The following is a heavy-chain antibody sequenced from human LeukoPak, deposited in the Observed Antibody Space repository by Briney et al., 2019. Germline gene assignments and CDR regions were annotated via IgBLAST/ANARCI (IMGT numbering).Heavy chain of an antibody. V-gene: IGHV3-23*01. CDR2: ISGSGGST. CDR1: GFTFSSYA. D-gene: IGHD6-19*01. CDR3: GKNLYSSGWSVDY. Sequence: GGSLRLSCAASGFTFSSYAMSWVRQAPGKGLEWVSAISGSGGSTDYAASVKGRFTISRDNAKNTLYLQLNSLSAADTAVYYCGKNLYSSGWSVDYCGQRTLVTVSS. J-gene: IGHJ4*02.